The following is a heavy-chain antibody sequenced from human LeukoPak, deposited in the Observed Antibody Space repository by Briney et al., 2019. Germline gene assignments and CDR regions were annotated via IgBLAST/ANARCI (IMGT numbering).Heavy chain of an antibody. CDR3: ARFAAGGSYYYYMDV. J-gene: IGHJ6*03. D-gene: IGHD6-25*01. V-gene: IGHV3-13*01. CDR1: GFTFSSYD. CDR2: IGTAGDT. Sequence: GGSLRLSCAASGFTFSSYDMHWVRQATGKGLEWVSAIGTAGDTYYPGSVKGRFTIPRDNAKNSLYLQMNSLRADDTAVYYCARFAAGGSYYYYMDVWGKGTTVTVSS.